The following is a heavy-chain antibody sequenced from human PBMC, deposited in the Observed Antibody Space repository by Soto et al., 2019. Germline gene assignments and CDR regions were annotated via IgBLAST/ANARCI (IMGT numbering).Heavy chain of an antibody. CDR2: IIPIFGKA. CDR1: GGTFSNYP. V-gene: IGHV1-69*01. CDR3: ASGGEYYDENLPHYYFFGMHV. J-gene: IGHJ6*02. D-gene: IGHD3-16*01. Sequence: QVQLVQSGAEVKKPGSSVKVSCKASGGTFSNYPITWVRRAPGQGLEWLGGIIPIFGKADYTQKFQGRVTITADEPTSTAYMGISSLRPEDTAVYYCASGGEYYDENLPHYYFFGMHVWGPGTTVTVSS.